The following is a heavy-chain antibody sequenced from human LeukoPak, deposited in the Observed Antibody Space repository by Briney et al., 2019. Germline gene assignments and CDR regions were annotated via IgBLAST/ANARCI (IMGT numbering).Heavy chain of an antibody. Sequence: PSETLSLTCAVYGGSFSGYYWSWIRQPPGKGLEWIGEINHSGSTNYNPSLKSRVTISVDTSKNQFPLKLSSVTAADTAVYYCARGRAARLHYWGQGTLVTVSS. CDR1: GGSFSGYY. J-gene: IGHJ4*02. CDR3: ARGRAARLHY. D-gene: IGHD6-6*01. V-gene: IGHV4-34*01. CDR2: INHSGST.